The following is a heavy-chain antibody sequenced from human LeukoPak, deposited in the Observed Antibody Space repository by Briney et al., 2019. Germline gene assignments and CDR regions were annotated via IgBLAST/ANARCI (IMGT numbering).Heavy chain of an antibody. Sequence: ASVKVSCKASGYTFTSYGISWVRQAPGQGLEWVGWISAYNGNTNYAQKLQGRVTMTTDTSTSTAYMELRSLRSDDTAVYYCARDYYDSSGYHHSSDYWGQGTLVTVSS. D-gene: IGHD3-22*01. CDR1: GYTFTSYG. CDR2: ISAYNGNT. J-gene: IGHJ4*02. CDR3: ARDYYDSSGYHHSSDY. V-gene: IGHV1-18*01.